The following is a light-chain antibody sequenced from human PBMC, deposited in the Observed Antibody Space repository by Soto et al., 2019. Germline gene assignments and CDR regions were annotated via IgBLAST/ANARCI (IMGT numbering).Light chain of an antibody. CDR3: QQRSNWPPLFT. Sequence: EIVMTQSPATLSVSPGERATLSCRASQSVNNALAWYQQKPGQIPRLLIYDASNRATGIPARFGGSGSGTDFTLTISSLEPEDFAVYYCQQRSNWPPLFTFGPGTKVDI. V-gene: IGKV3-11*01. CDR1: QSVNNA. CDR2: DAS. J-gene: IGKJ3*01.